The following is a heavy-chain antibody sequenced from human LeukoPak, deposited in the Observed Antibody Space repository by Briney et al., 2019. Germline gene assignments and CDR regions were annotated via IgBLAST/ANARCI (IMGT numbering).Heavy chain of an antibody. J-gene: IGHJ6*02. Sequence: GGSLRLSCAASGFTFSSYAMSWVRQAPGKGLEWVSAISGSGGSTNYADSVMGRFTISRDNSKNTLYLQMNSLRAEDTAVYYCAKDFRVYYGSGSYYGMDVWGQGTTVTVSS. CDR1: GFTFSSYA. CDR3: AKDFRVYYGSGSYYGMDV. V-gene: IGHV3-23*01. CDR2: ISGSGGST. D-gene: IGHD3-10*01.